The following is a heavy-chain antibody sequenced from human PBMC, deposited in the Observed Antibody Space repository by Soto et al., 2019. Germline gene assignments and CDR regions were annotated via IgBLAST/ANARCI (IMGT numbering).Heavy chain of an antibody. CDR3: ARLGYCSSTSCSRDYYYYYGMDV. CDR1: GGTFSSYT. D-gene: IGHD2-2*01. CDR2: IIPILGIA. J-gene: IGHJ6*02. V-gene: IGHV1-69*02. Sequence: SVKVSCKASGGTFSSYTISWVRQAPGQGLEWMGRIIPILGIANYAQKFQGRVTITADKSTSTAYMELSSLRSEDTAVYYCARLGYCSSTSCSRDYYYYYGMDVWGQGTTVTVSS.